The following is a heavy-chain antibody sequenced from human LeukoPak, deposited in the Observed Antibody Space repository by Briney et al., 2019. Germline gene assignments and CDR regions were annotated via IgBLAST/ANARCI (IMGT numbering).Heavy chain of an antibody. CDR1: GFTFSSYG. CDR3: AKDDRDDYGETLFDY. D-gene: IGHD4-17*01. CDR2: ISYDGSNK. J-gene: IGHJ4*02. Sequence: GGSLRLSCAASGFTFSSYGMHWVRQAPGKGLEWVAVISYDGSNKYYADSVKGRFTISRDNSKNTLYLQMNSLRAEDTAVYYCAKDDRDDYGETLFDYWGQGTLVTVSS. V-gene: IGHV3-30*18.